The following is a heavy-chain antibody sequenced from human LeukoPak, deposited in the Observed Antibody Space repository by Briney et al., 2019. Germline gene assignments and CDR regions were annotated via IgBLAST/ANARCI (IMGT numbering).Heavy chain of an antibody. J-gene: IGHJ2*01. CDR3: ARQYNEILTGYYRGELYWYFDL. CDR2: IYTRGNT. CDR1: GGSFSGYY. D-gene: IGHD3-9*01. Sequence: PSETLSLTCAVYGGSFSGYYWSWIRQPAGKGLEWIGRIYTRGNTNYNPSLKSRVTISIDTSKNQFSLKLSSVTAADTAVYYCARQYNEILTGYYRGELYWYFDLWGRGTLVTVSS. V-gene: IGHV4-59*10.